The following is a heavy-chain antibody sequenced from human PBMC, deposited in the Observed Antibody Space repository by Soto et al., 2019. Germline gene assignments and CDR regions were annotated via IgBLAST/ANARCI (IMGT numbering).Heavy chain of an antibody. V-gene: IGHV1-18*01. Sequence: ASVKVSCKASGYTFTSYGISWVRQAPGQGLEWMGWISAYNGNTNYAQKLQGRATMTTDTSTSTAYMELRSLRSDDTAVYYCARSMGEDVLRYFDWLPSMDVWGKGTTVTVSS. J-gene: IGHJ6*03. D-gene: IGHD3-9*01. CDR2: ISAYNGNT. CDR1: GYTFTSYG. CDR3: ARSMGEDVLRYFDWLPSMDV.